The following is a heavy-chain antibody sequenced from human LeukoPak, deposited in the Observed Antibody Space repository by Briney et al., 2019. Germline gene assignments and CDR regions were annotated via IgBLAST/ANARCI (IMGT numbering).Heavy chain of an antibody. D-gene: IGHD2/OR15-2a*01. V-gene: IGHV3-30*02. CDR2: IGYSGSDI. J-gene: IGHJ4*02. CDR1: GFTFSSFG. CDR3: ARDLTERKYYNAF. Sequence: PGGSLRLSCAASGFTFSSFGMRWVRQAPGEGLEWVAYIGYSGSDIYYADSVKGRFTISRDNSKNTVHLQLSSLRAADTALYSCARDLTERKYYNAFWGQGTLVTVSS.